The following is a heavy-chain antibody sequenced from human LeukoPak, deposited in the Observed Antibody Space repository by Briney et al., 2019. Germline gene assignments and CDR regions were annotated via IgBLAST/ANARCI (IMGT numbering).Heavy chain of an antibody. D-gene: IGHD3-22*01. CDR3: AREAYYDSSGCSFDY. CDR2: INSDGSWT. CDR1: GNYW. Sequence: PGGSLRLSCAASGNYWMHWVRQAPGKGLVWVSHINSDGSWTGYADSVKGRFTISRDNAKNSLYLQMNSLRAEDTAVYYCAREAYYDSSGCSFDYWGQGTLVTVSS. J-gene: IGHJ4*02. V-gene: IGHV3-74*01.